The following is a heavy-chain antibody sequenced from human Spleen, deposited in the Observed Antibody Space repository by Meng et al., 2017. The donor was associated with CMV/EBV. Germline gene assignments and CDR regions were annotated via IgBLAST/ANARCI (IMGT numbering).Heavy chain of an antibody. CDR1: RFTVSSYE. Sequence: GESLKISCGASRFTVSSYEMNWVRQAPGKGLEWVSYISSSSSTIYYADSVKGRFTISRDNAKNSLYLQMNSLRAEDTAVYYCARDRYFDWTSYNWFDPWGQGTLVTVSS. CDR2: ISSSSSTI. V-gene: IGHV3-48*03. J-gene: IGHJ5*02. D-gene: IGHD3-9*01. CDR3: ARDRYFDWTSYNWFDP.